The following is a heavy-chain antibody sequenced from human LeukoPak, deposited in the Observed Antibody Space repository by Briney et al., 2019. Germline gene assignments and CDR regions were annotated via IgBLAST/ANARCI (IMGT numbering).Heavy chain of an antibody. Sequence: GGSLRLSCAASGFTFSNAWMSWVRQAPGKGLEWVGRIKSKTDGGTTDYAAPVKGRFTISRDDSKNTLYLQMNSLKTEDTAVYYCTTDITMIVVDNYWGQGTLVTVSS. CDR2: IKSKTDGGTT. CDR1: GFTFSNAW. V-gene: IGHV3-15*01. J-gene: IGHJ4*02. D-gene: IGHD3-22*01. CDR3: TTDITMIVVDNY.